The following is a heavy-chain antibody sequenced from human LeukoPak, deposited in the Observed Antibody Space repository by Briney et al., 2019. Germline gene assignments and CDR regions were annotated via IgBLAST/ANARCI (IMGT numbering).Heavy chain of an antibody. CDR3: ASANYYYYYYMDV. J-gene: IGHJ6*03. Sequence: SETLSLTCSVSGVSISSGSNYWGWIRQPPGKTLEWIGSIYSSGSTYYNPSLKSRVIILIDTAKNRVSLNLSSVTAADTAVYYCASANYYYYYYMDVWGKGTTVTVSS. V-gene: IGHV4-39*07. CDR1: GVSISSGSNY. CDR2: IYSSGST.